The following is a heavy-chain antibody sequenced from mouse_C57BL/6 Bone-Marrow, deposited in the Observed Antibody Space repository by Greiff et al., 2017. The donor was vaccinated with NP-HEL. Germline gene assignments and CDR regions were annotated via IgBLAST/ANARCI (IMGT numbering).Heavy chain of an antibody. D-gene: IGHD2-5*01. J-gene: IGHJ4*01. V-gene: IGHV5-17*01. CDR1: GFTFSDYG. Sequence: EVQVVESGGGLVKPGGSLKLSCAASGFTFSDYGMHWVRQAPEKGLEWVAYISSGSSTIYYADTVKGRFTISRDNAKNTLFLQMTSLRSEDTAMYYCGRESNCYAMDDWGQGTSVTVSS. CDR2: ISSGSSTI. CDR3: GRESNCYAMDD.